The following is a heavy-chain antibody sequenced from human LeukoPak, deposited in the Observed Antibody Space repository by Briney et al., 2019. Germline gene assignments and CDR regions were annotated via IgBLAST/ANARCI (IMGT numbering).Heavy chain of an antibody. CDR3: AREPTAMIL. D-gene: IGHD5-18*01. CDR2: ISSSSTYI. J-gene: IGHJ4*02. V-gene: IGHV3-21*01. CDR1: GFTFSTYS. Sequence: PGGSLRLSCAASGFTFSTYSMNWVRQTPGKGLEWVSSISSSSTYIYYADSVKGRFTISRDNAKNSLYLQMNSLRVEDTAVYYCAREPTAMILWGQGTLVTVSS.